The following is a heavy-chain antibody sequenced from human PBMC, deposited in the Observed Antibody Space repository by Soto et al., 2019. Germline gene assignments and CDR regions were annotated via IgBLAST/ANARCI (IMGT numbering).Heavy chain of an antibody. CDR2: IFYIGSTDSGNT. CDR1: GGSVSSGTNY. D-gene: IGHD3-16*01. V-gene: IGHV4-61*01. J-gene: IGHJ3*02. CDR3: ARDSFDVDAFDI. Sequence: SETLSLTCTVSGGSVSSGTNYWSWIRQPPGKGLEWIGYIFYIGSTDSGNTNSNPSLKSRVSISVDTSKNQFSLKLSSVTAADTAVYYCARDSFDVDAFDIWGQGTMVTVSS.